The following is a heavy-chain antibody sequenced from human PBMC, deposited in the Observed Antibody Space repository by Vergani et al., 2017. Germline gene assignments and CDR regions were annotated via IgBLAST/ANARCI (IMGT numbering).Heavy chain of an antibody. D-gene: IGHD6-19*01. V-gene: IGHV3-74*01. Sequence: EVQLVESGGGLVQPGGSLRLSCAASGFTFSSYWMHWVRQAPGKGLVWVSRINSDGSSTSYADSVKGRFTISRDNAKNTLYLQMNSLRAEDTAVYYCAREEGSGWYRLFDYWGQGTLVTVSS. CDR1: GFTFSSYW. CDR2: INSDGSST. CDR3: AREEGSGWYRLFDY. J-gene: IGHJ4*02.